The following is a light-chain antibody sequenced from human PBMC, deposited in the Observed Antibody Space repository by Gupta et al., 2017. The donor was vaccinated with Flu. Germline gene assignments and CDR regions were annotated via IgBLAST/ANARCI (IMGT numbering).Light chain of an antibody. CDR3: QVWDSSSDSVV. CDR1: NIGSKS. Sequence: SYVLTQPPSVSVAPGQTARITCGGNNIGSKSVQWYQQKPGQAPVLVFYDDSDRPSGIPERFSGSNSGNTATLTISRVEAGDEADYYCQVWDSSSDSVVFGGGTKLTVL. V-gene: IGLV3-21*02. J-gene: IGLJ2*01. CDR2: DDS.